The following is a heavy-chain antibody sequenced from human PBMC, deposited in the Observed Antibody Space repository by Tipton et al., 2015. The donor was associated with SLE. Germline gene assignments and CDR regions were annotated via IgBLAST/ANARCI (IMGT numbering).Heavy chain of an antibody. J-gene: IGHJ2*01. Sequence: TLSLTCTVSGGSINSYGYYWTWIRQHPGRGLEWIGYIYYSGSTYYNPSLKSRVTISLDTSKNRFSLKLSAAPAADTAVYYCARDVEGSVWYFDLWGRGTLVTVSS. CDR2: IYYSGST. CDR3: ARDVEGSVWYFDL. CDR1: GGSINSYGYY. V-gene: IGHV4-31*03.